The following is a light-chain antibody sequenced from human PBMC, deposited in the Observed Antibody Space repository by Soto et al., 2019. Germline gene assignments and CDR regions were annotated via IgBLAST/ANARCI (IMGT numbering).Light chain of an antibody. CDR2: WAS. V-gene: IGKV4-1*01. CDR3: QQYYTTPLT. Sequence: DILMTQSPASLAVSLGERATINCKSSQSFLYSSNNKNYLAWYQQKPGQPPKLLIYWASTRESGVPDRVSGSGSGTDFTLTISSLQAEDVAIYYCQQYYTTPLTFGQGTKVDIK. J-gene: IGKJ1*01. CDR1: QSFLYSSNNKNY.